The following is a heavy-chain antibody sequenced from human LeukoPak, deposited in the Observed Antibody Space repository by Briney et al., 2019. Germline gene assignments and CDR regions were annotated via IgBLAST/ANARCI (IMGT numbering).Heavy chain of an antibody. CDR2: IYPGDSDT. V-gene: IGHV5-51*01. J-gene: IGHJ6*02. CDR3: ARVYGAYYYGMDV. D-gene: IGHD4-17*01. Sequence: GESLKISCKGSGYSFTSYWIGWVRQMSGKGLEWMGIIYPGDSDTRYSPSFQGQVTISADKSISTAYLQWSSLKASDTAMYYCARVYGAYYYGMDVWGQGTTVTVSS. CDR1: GYSFTSYW.